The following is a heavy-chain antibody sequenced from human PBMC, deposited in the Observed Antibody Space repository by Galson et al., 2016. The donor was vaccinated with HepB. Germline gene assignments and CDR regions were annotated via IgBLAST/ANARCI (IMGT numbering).Heavy chain of an antibody. V-gene: IGHV2-70*04. CDR1: GFSLTTAGMR. Sequence: PALVKPTQTLTLTCSFSGFSLTTAGMRVSWIRQPPGKALEWLARIDWDDDKFYSTSLKTRLTISKDTSKNQVVLTMTNMDPVDTATYYCARMGSVWDGYSYPDYWGQGTLVTVSS. CDR2: IDWDDDK. J-gene: IGHJ4*02. CDR3: ARMGSVWDGYSYPDY. D-gene: IGHD5-24*01.